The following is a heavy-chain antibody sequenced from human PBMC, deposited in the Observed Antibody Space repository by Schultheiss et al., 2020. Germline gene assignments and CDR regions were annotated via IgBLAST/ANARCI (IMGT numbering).Heavy chain of an antibody. Sequence: ASVKVSGKPSGYIFSDYYIDWVRQAPGQGLEWMGWINPKSGGTNYAQRFQGRVTITRDTSIGTAYMELSRLRSDDTAVYYCARAGCGGDCSRGDFDFWGQGTPVTVSS. D-gene: IGHD2-21*02. V-gene: IGHV1-2*02. CDR2: INPKSGGT. CDR1: GYIFSDYY. CDR3: ARAGCGGDCSRGDFDF. J-gene: IGHJ4*02.